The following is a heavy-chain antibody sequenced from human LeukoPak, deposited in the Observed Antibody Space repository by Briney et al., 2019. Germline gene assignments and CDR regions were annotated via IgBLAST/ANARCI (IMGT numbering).Heavy chain of an antibody. D-gene: IGHD6-13*01. CDR1: GGSISSGDYY. Sequence: SETLSLTCTVSGGSISSGDYYWSWIRQPPGKGLEWIGYIYYSGSTNYNPSLKSRVTISVDTSKNQFSLKLSSVTAADTAVYYCARSSHIAAAGTGPYYYYYYYMDVWGKGTTVTVPS. CDR2: IYYSGST. V-gene: IGHV4-61*08. J-gene: IGHJ6*03. CDR3: ARSSHIAAAGTGPYYYYYYYMDV.